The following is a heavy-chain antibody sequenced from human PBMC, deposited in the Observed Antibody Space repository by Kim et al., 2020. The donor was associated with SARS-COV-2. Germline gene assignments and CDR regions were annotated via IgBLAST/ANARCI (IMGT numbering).Heavy chain of an antibody. CDR1: GFTFSSYS. CDR3: ARENFPDCSGGSCYSYWFDP. CDR2: ISSSSSYI. Sequence: GGSLRLSCAASGFTFSSYSMNWVRQAPGKGLEWVSSISSSSSYIYYADSVKGRFTISRDNAKNSLYLQMNSLRAEDTAVYYCARENFPDCSGGSCYSYWFDPWGQGTLVTVSS. V-gene: IGHV3-21*01. J-gene: IGHJ5*02. D-gene: IGHD2-15*01.